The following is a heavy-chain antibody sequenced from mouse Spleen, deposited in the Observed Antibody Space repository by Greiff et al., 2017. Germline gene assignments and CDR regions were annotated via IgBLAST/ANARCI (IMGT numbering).Heavy chain of an antibody. Sequence: DVMLVESGGGLVQPGGSLKLSCAASGFTFSSYGMSWVRQTPDKRLELVATINSNGGSTYYPDSVKGRFTISRDNAKNTLYLQMSSLKSEDTAMYYCARGLGYYGSSSDWYFDVWGAGTTVTVSS. CDR3: ARGLGYYGSSSDWYFDV. CDR2: INSNGGST. J-gene: IGHJ1*01. D-gene: IGHD1-1*01. CDR1: GFTFSSYG. V-gene: IGHV5-6-3*01.